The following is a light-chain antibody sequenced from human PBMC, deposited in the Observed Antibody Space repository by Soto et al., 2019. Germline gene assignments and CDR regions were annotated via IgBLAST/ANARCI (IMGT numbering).Light chain of an antibody. CDR2: EGS. J-gene: IGLJ3*02. CDR3: CSYVGSSTWV. Sequence: QSALTQPASVSGSPGQSITISCTESSSDVGSYNFVSWHQQHPGKAPKLMIYEGSKRPSGVSNRFSGSKSGNTASLTISGLQAEDEADYYCCSYVGSSTWVFGGGTKLTVL. CDR1: SSDVGSYNF. V-gene: IGLV2-23*01.